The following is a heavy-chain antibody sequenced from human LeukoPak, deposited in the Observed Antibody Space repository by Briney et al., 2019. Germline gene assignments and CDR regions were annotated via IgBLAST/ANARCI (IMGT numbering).Heavy chain of an antibody. J-gene: IGHJ4*02. CDR2: INHSGST. D-gene: IGHD3-22*01. V-gene: IGHV4-34*01. CDR3: ARVPTRRYYYDSSGYPDY. Sequence: SETLCLTCAVYGGSFSGYNWSWIRQPPGKGLEWIGEINHSGSTNYNPSPKSRVTISVDTTKNQSSLKLSSVTAADTAVYYCARVPTRRYYYDSSGYPDYWGQGTLVTVSS. CDR1: GGSFSGYN.